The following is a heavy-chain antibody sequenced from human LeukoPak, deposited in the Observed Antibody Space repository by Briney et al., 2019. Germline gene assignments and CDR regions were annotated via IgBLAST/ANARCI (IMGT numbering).Heavy chain of an antibody. CDR3: APGYCSSISCLDAFDV. D-gene: IGHD2-2*01. J-gene: IGHJ3*01. CDR1: GYTFTGYY. CDR2: INPNSGGT. Sequence: ASVKVSCKASGYTFTGYYMHWVRQAPGQGLEWMGWINPNSGGTNYAQKLQGRVTMTRDTSISTAYMELSRLRSDDTAVYYCAPGYCSSISCLDAFDVWGQGTLVTVSS. V-gene: IGHV1-2*02.